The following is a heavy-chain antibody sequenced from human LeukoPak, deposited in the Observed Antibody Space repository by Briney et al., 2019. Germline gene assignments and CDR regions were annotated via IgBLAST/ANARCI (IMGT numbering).Heavy chain of an antibody. CDR2: ISASNGNT. CDR1: GYAFTIYS. D-gene: IGHD3-10*01. V-gene: IGHV1-18*04. Sequence: ASVTLSCTASGYAFTIYSISWVRQAPGQGHEWMGWISASNGNTNYAQTFQGRAPITTTTSTSTAYMELRSLTSDDSDVYYCAREGHMVPGVIITHVYYYGMDVWGKGTTVTVSS. CDR3: AREGHMVPGVIITHVYYYGMDV. J-gene: IGHJ6*04.